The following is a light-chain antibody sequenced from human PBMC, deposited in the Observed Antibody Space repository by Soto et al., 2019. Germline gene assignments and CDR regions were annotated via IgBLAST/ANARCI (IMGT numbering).Light chain of an antibody. J-gene: IGKJ4*01. V-gene: IGKV3-11*01. CDR3: QQRSNWLPLT. CDR2: DAS. CDR1: QSFSGSY. Sequence: IVLTQSPATLSLSPWERATLSCRASQSFSGSYLAWYQQKPGQAPRLLIYDASNRATGIPARFSGSGSGTDFTLTISSLEPEDFAVYYCQQRSNWLPLTFGGGTKVDIK.